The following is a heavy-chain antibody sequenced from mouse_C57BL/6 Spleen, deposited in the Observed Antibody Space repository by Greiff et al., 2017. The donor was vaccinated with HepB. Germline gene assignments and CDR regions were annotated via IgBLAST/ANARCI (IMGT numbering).Heavy chain of an antibody. J-gene: IGHJ2*01. CDR1: GYSFTSYY. D-gene: IGHD1-1*01. Sequence: VQLQQSGPELVKPGASVKISCKASGYSFTSYYIHWVKQRPGQGLEWIGWIYPGSGNTKYNEKFKGKATLTADTSSSTAYMQLSSLTSEDSAVYYCARWDYYGSSYNFDYWGQGTTLTVSS. CDR3: ARWDYYGSSYNFDY. V-gene: IGHV1-66*01. CDR2: IYPGSGNT.